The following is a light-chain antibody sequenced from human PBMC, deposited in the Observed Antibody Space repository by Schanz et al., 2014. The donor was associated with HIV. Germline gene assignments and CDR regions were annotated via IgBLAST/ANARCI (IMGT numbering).Light chain of an antibody. CDR3: STWDDSLSGRL. V-gene: IGLV1-47*02. Sequence: SLLTQPPSVSGTPGQSVTISCSGSRSTLERTPVDWYQHLPGTSPRLLIYGNDQRPSGVPDRFSASKSGTSASLAISGLRSEDEASYYCSTWDDSLSGRLFGGGTKLTVL. CDR1: RSTLERTP. J-gene: IGLJ2*01. CDR2: GND.